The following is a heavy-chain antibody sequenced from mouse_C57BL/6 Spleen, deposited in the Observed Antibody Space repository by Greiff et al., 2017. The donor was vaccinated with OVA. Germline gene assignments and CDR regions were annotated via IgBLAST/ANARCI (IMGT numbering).Heavy chain of an antibody. CDR2: IWSGGST. J-gene: IGHJ4*01. V-gene: IGHV2-2*01. Sequence: VQLVESGPGLVPPSQSLSITCTVSGFSLTSYGVHWVRQSPGTGLELLGVIWSGGSTDYNAAFIYRLSLSKDNSKSQVFFKMNSLQADDTAIYYCARKTPPSLYAMDYWGQGTSVTVSS. CDR1: GFSLTSYG. CDR3: ARKTPPSLYAMDY.